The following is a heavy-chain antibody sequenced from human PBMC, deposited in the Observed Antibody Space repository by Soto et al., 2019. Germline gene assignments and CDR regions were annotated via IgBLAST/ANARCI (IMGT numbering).Heavy chain of an antibody. J-gene: IGHJ5*02. D-gene: IGHD2-15*01. CDR3: TTDLWRIAVVVGSTGYFNP. CDR2: IKSKSDGGTT. Sequence: PGGSLRLSCAASGFTFSDAWMSWVRQAPGKRLDWVGRIKSKSDGGTTEYAAPVRGRFTISRDDSKNTLYLQMNSLKTEDTAVYYCTTDLWRIAVVVGSTGYFNPWGQGTPVTVSS. V-gene: IGHV3-15*01. CDR1: GFTFSDAW.